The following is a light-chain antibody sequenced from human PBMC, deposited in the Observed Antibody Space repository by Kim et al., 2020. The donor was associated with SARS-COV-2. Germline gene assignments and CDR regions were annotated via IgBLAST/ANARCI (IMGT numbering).Light chain of an antibody. CDR3: QVWDSGSDHVV. V-gene: IGLV3-21*02. J-gene: IGLJ2*01. Sequence: SYELTQPPSVSVAPGDTARISCGGNIIGRKGVNWYRQKPGQAPLLVIYDNTDRPSVIPERFSGSNSGETATLPISRVEAGDEADYHCQVWDSGSDHVVFGGGTNRTVL. CDR1: IIGRKG. CDR2: DNT.